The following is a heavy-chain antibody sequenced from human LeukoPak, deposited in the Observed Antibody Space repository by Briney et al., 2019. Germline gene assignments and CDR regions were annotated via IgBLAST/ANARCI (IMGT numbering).Heavy chain of an antibody. Sequence: SETLSLTCTVSGGSISSGDYYWSWIRQPPGKGLEWIGYIYYSGSTYYNPSLKSRVTISVDTSKNQFSLKLSSVTAADTAVYYCAREAGGDYFDWFAPWGKGTLVTVSS. V-gene: IGHV4-30-4*01. CDR3: AREAGGDYFDWFAP. D-gene: IGHD4-17*01. CDR2: IYYSGST. CDR1: GGSISSGDYY. J-gene: IGHJ5*02.